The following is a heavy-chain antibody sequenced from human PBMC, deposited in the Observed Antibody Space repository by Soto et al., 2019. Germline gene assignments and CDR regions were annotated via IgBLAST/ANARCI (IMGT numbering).Heavy chain of an antibody. CDR1: GFTFSSYA. CDR3: ARDFRFPGY. CDR2: ISYDGSNK. J-gene: IGHJ4*02. V-gene: IGHV3-30-3*01. Sequence: GGSLRLSCAASGFTFSSYAMHWVRQAPGKGLEWVAVISYDGSNKYYADSVKGRFTISRDNSKNTLYLQMNSLRAEDTAVYYCARDFRFPGYWGQGTLVTVSS.